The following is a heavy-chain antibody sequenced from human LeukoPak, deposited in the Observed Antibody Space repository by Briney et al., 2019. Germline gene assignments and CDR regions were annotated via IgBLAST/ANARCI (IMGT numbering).Heavy chain of an antibody. CDR1: GFSLSTSGVG. D-gene: IGHD3-10*01. CDR3: AHRPLVRGVRASLNWFDP. J-gene: IGHJ5*02. Sequence: SGPTLVNPTQTLTLTCTFSGFSLSTSGVGVGWIRQPPGKALEWLALIYWNDDKRYSPSLKSRLTITKDTSKNQVVLTMTNMDPVDTATYYCAHRPLVRGVRASLNWFDPWGQGTLVTVSS. V-gene: IGHV2-5*01. CDR2: IYWNDDK.